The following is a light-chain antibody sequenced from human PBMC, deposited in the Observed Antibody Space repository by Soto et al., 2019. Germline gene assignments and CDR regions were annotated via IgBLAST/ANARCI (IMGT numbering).Light chain of an antibody. V-gene: IGLV2-8*01. Sequence: QSALTQPPSASGSPGQSVTISCTGTSSDVGGYNYVSWYQQHPGKAPKLMIYEVSQRPSGVPDRFSGSKSGNTASLTVSGLQAEDEADYYCNSYEGSNNVFGTGTKLTVL. CDR1: SSDVGGYNY. J-gene: IGLJ1*01. CDR3: NSYEGSNNV. CDR2: EVS.